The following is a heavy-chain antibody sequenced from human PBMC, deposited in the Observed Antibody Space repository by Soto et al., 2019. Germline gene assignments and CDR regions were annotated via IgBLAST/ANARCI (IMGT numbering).Heavy chain of an antibody. CDR3: SSGRITFGGVIGLFDY. J-gene: IGHJ4*02. CDR1: GFSFSSFA. Sequence: GGALRLSCAASGFSFSSFAMHWVRQAPGKGLEWVAVISYDGGDKNYADSVKGRFTISRDNSRNTLYLQMNSLRPEDTAVYYCSSGRITFGGVIGLFDYWGQGAEVPVSS. V-gene: IGHV3-30-3*01. D-gene: IGHD3-16*02. CDR2: ISYDGGDK.